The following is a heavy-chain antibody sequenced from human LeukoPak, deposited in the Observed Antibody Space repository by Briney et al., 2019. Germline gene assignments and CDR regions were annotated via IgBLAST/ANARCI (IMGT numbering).Heavy chain of an antibody. Sequence: ASVKVSCKASGYTFTGYYMHWVRQAPGQGLEWMGWINPNSGGTNYAQKFQGRVTMTRDTSISTAYMELSRLRSDDTAVYYCARSGSIGYCSSTSCYYSGGFDYWGQGTLVTVSS. CDR3: ARSGSIGYCSSTSCYYSGGFDY. CDR2: INPNSGGT. V-gene: IGHV1-2*02. D-gene: IGHD2-2*03. J-gene: IGHJ4*02. CDR1: GYTFTGYY.